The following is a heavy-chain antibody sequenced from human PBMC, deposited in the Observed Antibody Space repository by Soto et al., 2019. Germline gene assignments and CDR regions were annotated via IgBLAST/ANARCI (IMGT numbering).Heavy chain of an antibody. CDR2: ISAYNGNT. CDR3: ARRPLDYYEYKVAPHKSWDFDY. J-gene: IGHJ4*02. CDR1: GYTFTSYG. Sequence: ASVKVSCKASGYTFTSYGISWVRQAPGQGLEWMGWISAYNGNTNYAQKLQGRVTMTTDTSTSTAYMELRSLRSDDTAVYYCARRPLDYYEYKVAPHKSWDFDYWGQGTLVTVSS. D-gene: IGHD3-22*01. V-gene: IGHV1-18*01.